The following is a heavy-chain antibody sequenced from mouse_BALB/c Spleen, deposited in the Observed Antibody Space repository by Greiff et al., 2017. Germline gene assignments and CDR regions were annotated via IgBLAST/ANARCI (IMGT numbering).Heavy chain of an antibody. CDR2: ISSGGSYT. D-gene: IGHD1-2*01. Sequence: DVMLVESGGGLVKPGGSLKLSCAASGFTFSSYAMSWVRQSPEKRLEWVAEISSGGSYTYYPDTVTGRFTISRDNAKNTLYLEMSSLRSEDTAMYYCARGITTAPAWFAYWGQGTLVTVSA. CDR1: GFTFSSYA. CDR3: ARGITTAPAWFAY. V-gene: IGHV5-9-4*01. J-gene: IGHJ3*01.